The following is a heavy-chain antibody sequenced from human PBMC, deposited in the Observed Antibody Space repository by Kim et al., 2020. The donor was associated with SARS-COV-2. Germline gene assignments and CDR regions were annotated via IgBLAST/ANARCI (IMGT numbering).Heavy chain of an antibody. CDR3: ARDNFDWLLYKTGGFLN. V-gene: IGHV3-21*01. D-gene: IGHD3-9*01. CDR2: ISSSSSYI. Sequence: GGSLRLSCAASGFTFSSYSMNWVRQAPGKGLEWFSSISSSSSYIYYADSVKGRFTISRDTAKNSLYLQMNRLRAEDTAVYYCARDNFDWLLYKTGGFLNWGQGTPVTVSS. J-gene: IGHJ4*02. CDR1: GFTFSSYS.